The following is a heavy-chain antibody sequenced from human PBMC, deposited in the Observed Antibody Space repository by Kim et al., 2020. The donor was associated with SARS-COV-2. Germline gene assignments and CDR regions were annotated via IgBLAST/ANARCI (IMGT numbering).Heavy chain of an antibody. J-gene: IGHJ2*01. CDR2: ISSSSSYI. CDR3: ARDLRYYDFWSGLVRVGGKHIPGGDPDILTGYYNPDWYFDL. D-gene: IGHD3-9*01. V-gene: IGHV3-21*01. CDR1: GFTFSSYS. Sequence: LSLTCAASGFTFSSYSMNWVRQAPGKGLEWVSSISSSSSYIYYADSVKGRFTISRDNAKNSLYLQMNSLRAEDTAVYYCARDLRYYDFWSGLVRVGGKHIPGGDPDILTGYYNPDWYFDLWGRGTLVTVSS.